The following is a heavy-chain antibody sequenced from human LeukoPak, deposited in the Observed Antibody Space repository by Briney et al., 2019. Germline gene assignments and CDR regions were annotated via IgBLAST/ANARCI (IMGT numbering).Heavy chain of an antibody. CDR2: IKQDGSDK. CDR1: GFIFTTHW. J-gene: IGHJ3*02. V-gene: IGHV3-7*01. D-gene: IGHD2-2*01. Sequence: PGGSLRLSCAASGFIFTTHWMSWVRQAPGKGLEWVANIKQDGSDKHYVESVKGRFTISRDNAKNSLYLQTNSLRAEDTAVYYCTRLSDTEGSSTSYRASDIWGQGTLVTVSS. CDR3: TRLSDTEGSSTSYRASDI.